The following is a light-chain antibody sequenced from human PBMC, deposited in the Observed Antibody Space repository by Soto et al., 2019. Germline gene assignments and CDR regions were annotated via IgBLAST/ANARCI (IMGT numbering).Light chain of an antibody. CDR1: QCIXKD. CDR3: LQDYDYPLT. J-gene: IGKJ4*01. V-gene: IGKV1-6*01. Sequence: QLTQSPSSISASVGDRVTITCRASQCIXKDLGWYQQKPGKAPQLLIYSASNLQSGVPSRFSGSGSGTDFTLTISSLQPEDFATYYCLQDYDYPLTFGGGTKVDIK. CDR2: SAS.